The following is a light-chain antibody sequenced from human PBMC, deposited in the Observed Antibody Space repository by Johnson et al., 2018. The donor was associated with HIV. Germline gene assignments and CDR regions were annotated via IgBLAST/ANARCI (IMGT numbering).Light chain of an antibody. V-gene: IGLV1-51*01. CDR3: GIWDSSRSAYV. CDR2: DNN. Sequence: QSVLTQPPSVSAAPGQKVTSSCSGSSPNIGNNYVSWYQQLPGTAPKLLIYDNNKRPSGIPDRFSASNSGTSATLGLTGLPTGDEADYYCGIWDSSRSAYVFETGTKVTVL. CDR1: SPNIGNNY. J-gene: IGLJ1*01.